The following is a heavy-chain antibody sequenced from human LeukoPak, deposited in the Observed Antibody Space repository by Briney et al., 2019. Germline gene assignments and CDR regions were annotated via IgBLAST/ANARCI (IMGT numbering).Heavy chain of an antibody. CDR2: ISNSGNTI. J-gene: IGHJ4*02. V-gene: IGHV3-48*04. CDR3: ARVFSNPTGNDY. D-gene: IGHD1-1*01. Sequence: PGGSLRLSCVASGFKFSDHGMTWVRQAPGKGLEWVSYISNSGNTIFYADSVKGRFTISRDNGKNSLYLQMNSLRAEDTAVYYCARVFSNPTGNDYWGQGTLVTVSS. CDR1: GFKFSDHG.